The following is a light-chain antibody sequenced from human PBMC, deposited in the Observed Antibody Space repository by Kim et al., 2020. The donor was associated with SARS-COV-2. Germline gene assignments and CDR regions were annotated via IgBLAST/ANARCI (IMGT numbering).Light chain of an antibody. CDR1: QSVRSNF. Sequence: DIVLTQSPGTLSLSPGERATLSCRASQSVRSNFLAWYQQKPGQAPRLLIYGVSTRATGIPDRFSGSGSGTDFTLTIGRLEPEDFAMYYCQQYDNSAKYSFGQGTKLEI. CDR3: QQYDNSAKYS. V-gene: IGKV3-20*01. CDR2: GVS. J-gene: IGKJ2*03.